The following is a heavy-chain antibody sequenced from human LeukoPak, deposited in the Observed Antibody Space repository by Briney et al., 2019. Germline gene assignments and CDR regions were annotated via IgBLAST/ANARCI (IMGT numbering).Heavy chain of an antibody. V-gene: IGHV3-73*01. J-gene: IGHJ4*02. CDR3: TTILIAVAGTRHDY. Sequence: PGGSLRLSGAASGFTFSGSAMHWVRQASGKGLEWVGRIRSKANSYATAYAASVKGRFTISRDDSKNTAYLQMNSLKTEDTAVYYCTTILIAVAGTRHDYWGQGTLVTVSS. CDR2: IRSKANSYAT. CDR1: GFTFSGSA. D-gene: IGHD6-19*01.